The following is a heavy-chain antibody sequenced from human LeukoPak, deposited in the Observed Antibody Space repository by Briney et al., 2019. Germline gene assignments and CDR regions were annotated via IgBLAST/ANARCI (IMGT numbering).Heavy chain of an antibody. CDR2: IIPIFGTA. CDR1: GGTFSSYA. V-gene: IGHV1-69*01. CDR3: ARGVVRGAKNYYYMDV. J-gene: IGHJ6*03. Sequence: ASVKISYKASGGTFSSYAISWVRQAPGQGLEWMGGIIPIFGTANYAQKFQGRVTITADESTSTAYMELSSLRSEDTAVYYCARGVVRGAKNYYYMDVWGKGTTVTVSS. D-gene: IGHD3-10*01.